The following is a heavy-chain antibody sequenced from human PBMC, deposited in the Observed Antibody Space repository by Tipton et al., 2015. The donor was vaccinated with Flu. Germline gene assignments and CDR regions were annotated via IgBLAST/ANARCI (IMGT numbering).Heavy chain of an antibody. CDR1: GGSISSSSYY. CDR3: ARREVSGWYEVFDY. CDR2: IYYSGST. Sequence: TLSLTCTVSGGSISSSSYYWGWIRQPPGKGLEWIGSIYYSGSTYYNPPLKSRVTISVDTSKNQFSLKLSSVTAADTAVYYCARREVSGWYEVFDYWGQGTLVTVSS. V-gene: IGHV4-39*01. D-gene: IGHD6-19*01. J-gene: IGHJ4*02.